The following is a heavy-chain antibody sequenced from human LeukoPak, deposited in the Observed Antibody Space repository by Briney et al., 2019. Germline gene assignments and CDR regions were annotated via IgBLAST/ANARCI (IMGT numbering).Heavy chain of an antibody. V-gene: IGHV1-69*01. J-gene: IGHJ4*02. D-gene: IGHD6-13*01. CDR1: GGSFSSYA. CDR3: ARGSASNWPVDY. CDR2: IVPVFGTP. Sequence: ASVKVSCKASGGSFSSYAISWVRQAPGLGLEWMGGIVPVFGTPNYAQKFQGSLTIIADDSSSTAYMELRSLTSDDTAVYYCARGSASNWPVDYWGQGTLVTVS.